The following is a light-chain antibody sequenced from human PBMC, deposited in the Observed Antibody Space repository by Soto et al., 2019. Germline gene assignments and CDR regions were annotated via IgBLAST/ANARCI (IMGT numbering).Light chain of an antibody. CDR1: QSISSW. J-gene: IGKJ5*01. CDR2: DAS. Sequence: DIQMTQSPSTLSASVGDRVTITCRASQSISSWLAWYQQKPGKAPKLLIYDASSLESGVPLRFSGSGSGTSFTLTISSLQPEDFATYYCQQLLSYPITFGQGTRLEI. CDR3: QQLLSYPIT. V-gene: IGKV1-5*01.